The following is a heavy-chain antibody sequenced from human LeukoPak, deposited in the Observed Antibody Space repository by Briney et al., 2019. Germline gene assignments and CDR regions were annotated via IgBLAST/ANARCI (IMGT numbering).Heavy chain of an antibody. Sequence: GGSLRLSCAASGFTFSSYGMHWVRQAPGKGLEWVSAISGSGGSTYYADSVKGRFTISRDNSKNTLYLQMNSLRAEDTAVYYCATREYSSSSVDYWGQGTLVTVSS. CDR1: GFTFSSYG. J-gene: IGHJ4*02. D-gene: IGHD6-6*01. V-gene: IGHV3-23*01. CDR3: ATREYSSSSVDY. CDR2: ISGSGGST.